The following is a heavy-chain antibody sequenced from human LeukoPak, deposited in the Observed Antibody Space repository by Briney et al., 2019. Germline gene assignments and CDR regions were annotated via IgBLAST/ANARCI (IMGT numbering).Heavy chain of an antibody. CDR2: ISGSGGST. V-gene: IGHV3-23*01. CDR1: GFTFSSYA. J-gene: IGHJ5*02. D-gene: IGHD6-13*01. CDR3: ARQQLVRSWFDP. Sequence: GGSLRLSCAASGFTFSSYAMSWVRQAPGKGLEWVSAISGSGGSTYYADSVKGRFTISRDNSKNTLYLQMNSLRAEDTAVYYCARQQLVRSWFDPWGQGTLATVSS.